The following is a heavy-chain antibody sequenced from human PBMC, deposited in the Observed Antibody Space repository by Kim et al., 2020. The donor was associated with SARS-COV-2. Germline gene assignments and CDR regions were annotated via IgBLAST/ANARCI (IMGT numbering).Heavy chain of an antibody. V-gene: IGHV3-48*04. CDR1: GFTLSLYS. D-gene: IGHD2-15*01. CDR2: ISGTGTIT. J-gene: IGHJ3*02. Sequence: GRSLRLSCATSGFTLSLYSMNWVRQSPGKGLEWVSHISGTGTITKHADSVRGRFTISRDNAKNSLFLQMNGLRAEDTAVYYCVRENYWAFDIWGQGTMVTVSS. CDR3: VRENYWAFDI.